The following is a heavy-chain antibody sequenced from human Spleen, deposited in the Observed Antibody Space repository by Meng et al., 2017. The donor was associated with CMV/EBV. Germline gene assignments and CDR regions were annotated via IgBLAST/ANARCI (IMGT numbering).Heavy chain of an antibody. CDR3: ARAGTLAETTNYDAFDI. CDR1: GYTFTGYY. D-gene: IGHD1-7*01. V-gene: IGHV1-2*02. Sequence: ASVKVSCKASGYTFTGYYMHWVRQAPGQGLEWMGWINPNSGGTKYAQKFQGRVTMTRDTSISTAYMELSRLRSDDTAVYYCARAGTLAETTNYDAFDIWGQGTMVTVSS. J-gene: IGHJ3*02. CDR2: INPNSGGT.